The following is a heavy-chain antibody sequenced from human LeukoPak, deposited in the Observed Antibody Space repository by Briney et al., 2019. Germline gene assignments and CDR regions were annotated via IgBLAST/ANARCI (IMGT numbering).Heavy chain of an antibody. J-gene: IGHJ4*02. CDR2: ISGSGGST. CDR3: AKDGIGGIYYDSSGYFDN. Sequence: GASLRLSCAASGFTFNNYAMSWVRQAPGKGLEWVSAISGSGGSTYYADPLKGRFTISRDNSKNTLYLQMNSLRAEDTALYYCAKDGIGGIYYDSSGYFDNWGQGTLVTVSS. CDR1: GFTFNNYA. D-gene: IGHD3-22*01. V-gene: IGHV3-23*01.